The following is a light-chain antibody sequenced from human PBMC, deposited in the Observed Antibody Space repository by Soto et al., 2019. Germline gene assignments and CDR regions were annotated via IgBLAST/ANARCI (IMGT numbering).Light chain of an antibody. J-gene: IGKJ5*01. V-gene: IGKV1-5*01. CDR2: DAS. Sequence: DIEMTQSPSTLSASVGDRITIXXRASQSIRSLLAWYQQKPGKAPKXLIYDASSLGSGVPSRFSGSGSGTEFTLTISSLQPDDFATYFCQQYQTYSTFGQGTRLEIK. CDR1: QSIRSL. CDR3: QQYQTYST.